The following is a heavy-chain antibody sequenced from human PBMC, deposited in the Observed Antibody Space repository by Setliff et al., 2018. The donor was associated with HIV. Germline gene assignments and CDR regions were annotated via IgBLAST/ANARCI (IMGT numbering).Heavy chain of an antibody. CDR3: ARERRGCTSNSCYVDAFDL. CDR2: INGGNGNT. D-gene: IGHD2-2*01. V-gene: IGHV1-3*01. CDR1: EYNFTKYS. Sequence: ASVKVSCKASEYNFTKYSMHWVRQAPGQSLEWMGWINGGNGNTKYSQKFLARVTFTRDTSASTAYMERSSLRSEDTAVYYCARERRGCTSNSCYVDAFDLWGQGTMVTVSS. J-gene: IGHJ3*01.